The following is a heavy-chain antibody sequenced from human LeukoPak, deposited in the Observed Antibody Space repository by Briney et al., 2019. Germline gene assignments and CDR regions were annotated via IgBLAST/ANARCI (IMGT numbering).Heavy chain of an antibody. D-gene: IGHD6-13*01. CDR3: ARVIAAVNWFDP. V-gene: IGHV1-2*02. J-gene: IGHJ5*02. CDR1: GYTFTGYY. Sequence: ASVKVSCKASGYTFTGYYMHWVRQAPGQGLEWMGWINPNGGGTNYAQKFQGRVTMTRDTSISTAYMELSRLRSNDTAVYYCARVIAAVNWFDPWGQGTLVTVSS. CDR2: INPNGGGT.